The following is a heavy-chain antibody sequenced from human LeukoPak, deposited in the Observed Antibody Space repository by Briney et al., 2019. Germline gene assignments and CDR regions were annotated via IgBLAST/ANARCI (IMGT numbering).Heavy chain of an antibody. Sequence: VGSPRLSCAASGFTFSIYCMSWVREAPGEGLECVANIKQDGSEKYYVDSVKGRFTISRDNAKNSLYLQMISLRAEDTAVYYCAGLATVTTFYYFDYWGQGTLVTVSS. J-gene: IGHJ4*02. CDR2: IKQDGSEK. D-gene: IGHD4-17*01. CDR1: GFTFSIYC. CDR3: AGLATVTTFYYFDY. V-gene: IGHV3-7*01.